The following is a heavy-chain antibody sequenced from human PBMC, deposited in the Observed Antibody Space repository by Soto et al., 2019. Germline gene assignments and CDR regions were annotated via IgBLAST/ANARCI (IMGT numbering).Heavy chain of an antibody. CDR3: ARKRYQLTDWFDP. CDR1: GFTFSSYA. V-gene: IGHV3-74*01. D-gene: IGHD2-2*01. CDR2: INSDGSST. J-gene: IGHJ5*02. Sequence: GGSLRLSCAASGFTFSSYAMHWVRQAPGKGLEWVSRINSDGSSTSYADSVKGRFTISRDNAKNTLYLQMNSLRAEDTAVYYCARKRYQLTDWFDPWGQGTLVTVSS.